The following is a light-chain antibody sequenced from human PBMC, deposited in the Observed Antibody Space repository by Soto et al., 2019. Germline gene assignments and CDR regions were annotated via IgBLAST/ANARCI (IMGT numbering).Light chain of an antibody. Sequence: EIVMTQSPATLSVSPGERPTLSCRASQSVSSNLAWYQQKPGQPPRLLIYGASTRATGIPAGFSGSGSGTEFTLTISSLQSEDFAVYYCQQYNNWPLTFGGGTKVEIK. J-gene: IGKJ4*01. V-gene: IGKV3-15*01. CDR1: QSVSSN. CDR3: QQYNNWPLT. CDR2: GAS.